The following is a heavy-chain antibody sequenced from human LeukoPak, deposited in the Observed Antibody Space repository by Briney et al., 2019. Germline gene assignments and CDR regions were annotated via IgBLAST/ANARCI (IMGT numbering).Heavy chain of an antibody. CDR1: GFTFSSYT. CDR3: ARDPGGYSSGGELDV. V-gene: IGHV3-21*01. J-gene: IGHJ6*04. CDR2: ISSSSSNI. D-gene: IGHD6-19*01. Sequence: PGGSLRLSCAASGFTFSSYTMNWFRRAAGGGLEWVSSISSSSSNIYYSDSVKGRFTISRDNAKNSLYLQMNSLRAEDMAVYYCARDPGGYSSGGELDVWGKGTTVTVSS.